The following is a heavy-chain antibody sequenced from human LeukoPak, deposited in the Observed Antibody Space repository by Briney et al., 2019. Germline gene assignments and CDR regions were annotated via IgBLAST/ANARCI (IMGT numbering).Heavy chain of an antibody. D-gene: IGHD2-15*01. J-gene: IGHJ6*02. V-gene: IGHV3-48*02. CDR2: ISSSSSTI. CDR1: GFTFSSYS. CDR3: ARAYCSGGSCSYGLDV. Sequence: PGGSLRLSCAASGFTFSSYSMSWVRQAPGKGLEWVSYISSSSSTIYYADSVKGRFTISRDNAKNSLYLQMNSLRDEDTAVYYCARAYCSGGSCSYGLDVWGQGTTVTVSS.